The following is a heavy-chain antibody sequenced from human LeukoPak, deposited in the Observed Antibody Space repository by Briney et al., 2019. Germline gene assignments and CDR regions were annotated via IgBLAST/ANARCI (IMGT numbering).Heavy chain of an antibody. V-gene: IGHV1-46*01. CDR1: GYTFTSYY. Sequence: ASVKVSCKASGYTFTSYYMHWVRQAPGQGLEWMGIINPSGGSTSYAQKFQGRVTMTRDTSTSTVYMELSSLRSEDTAVYYCARERCSSTSCGYYYMDVWGKGTTVTVSS. J-gene: IGHJ6*03. CDR2: INPSGGST. CDR3: ARERCSSTSCGYYYMDV. D-gene: IGHD2-2*01.